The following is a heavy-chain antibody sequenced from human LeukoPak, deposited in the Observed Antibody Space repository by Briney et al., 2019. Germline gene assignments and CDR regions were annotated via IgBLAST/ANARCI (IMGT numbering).Heavy chain of an antibody. Sequence: PGESLRLSCAASGFSLSRFGMHWVRQAPGKGLEWVAVMSSDGSNEFYADSVKGRFSISRDNSKNTLYLQMNSLRAEDTAVYYCARDRNNWNYWVWFDPWGQGTLVTVSS. CDR2: MSSDGSNE. CDR1: GFSLSRFG. CDR3: ARDRNNWNYWVWFDP. V-gene: IGHV3-30*03. J-gene: IGHJ5*02. D-gene: IGHD1-7*01.